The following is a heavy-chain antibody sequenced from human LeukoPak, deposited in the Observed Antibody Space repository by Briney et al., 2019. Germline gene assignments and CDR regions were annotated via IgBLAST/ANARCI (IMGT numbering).Heavy chain of an antibody. CDR3: ARDNSSWYFDY. J-gene: IGHJ4*02. Sequence: ASVKVSCKASGYTLTSYDINWVRQATGQGLEWMGWMNPNSGNTGYAQKFQGRVTITADESTSTAYMELSSLRSEDTAVYYCARDNSSWYFDYWGQGTLVTVSS. V-gene: IGHV1-8*03. CDR2: MNPNSGNT. D-gene: IGHD6-13*01. CDR1: GYTLTSYD.